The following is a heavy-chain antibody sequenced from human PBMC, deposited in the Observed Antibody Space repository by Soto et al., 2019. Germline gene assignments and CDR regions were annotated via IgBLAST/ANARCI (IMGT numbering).Heavy chain of an antibody. CDR3: ARGRRDSSGYANWFDP. CDR2: IIPVFGTA. D-gene: IGHD3-22*01. V-gene: IGHV1-69*13. J-gene: IGHJ5*02. CDR1: GGTFSSYA. Sequence: EASVKVSCKASGGTFSSYAISWVRQAPGQGLEWMGGIIPVFGTANYAQKFQGRVTITADESTSTAYMELSSLRPEDTAVYYCARGRRDSSGYANWFDPWGQGTLVTVSS.